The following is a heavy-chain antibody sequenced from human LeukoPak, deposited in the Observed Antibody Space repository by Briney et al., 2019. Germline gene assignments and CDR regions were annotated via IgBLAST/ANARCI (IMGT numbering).Heavy chain of an antibody. J-gene: IGHJ4*02. V-gene: IGHV4-39*07. CDR1: GGSISSSSYY. CDR3: AREGNSSSFWEGPKK. Sequence: SSETLSLTCTVSGGSISSSSYYWGWIRQPPGKGLEWIGSIYYSGSTYYNPSLKSRVTISVDTSKNQFSLKLSSVTAADTAVYYCAREGNSSSFWEGPKKWGQGTLVTVSS. D-gene: IGHD6-13*01. CDR2: IYYSGST.